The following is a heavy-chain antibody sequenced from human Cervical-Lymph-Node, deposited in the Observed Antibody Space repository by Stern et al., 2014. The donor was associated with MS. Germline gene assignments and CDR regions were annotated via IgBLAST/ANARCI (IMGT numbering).Heavy chain of an antibody. J-gene: IGHJ4*02. Sequence: VQLVESGGGVVQPGMSLKLSCAGSGFTFTNFAMHWVRQAPGQGLELVAVMSYDGSEKYDADSVAGRFTSSRDISKNTVYLQMNSLTTEDTAVYFCAKLRLPPDDSSNYDYWGQGTLVTVSS. V-gene: IGHV3-30*18. D-gene: IGHD4-11*01. CDR2: MSYDGSEK. CDR1: GFTFTNFA. CDR3: AKLRLPPDDSSNYDY.